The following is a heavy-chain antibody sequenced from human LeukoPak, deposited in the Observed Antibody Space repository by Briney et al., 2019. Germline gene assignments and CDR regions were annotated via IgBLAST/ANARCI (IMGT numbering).Heavy chain of an antibody. Sequence: GGSLRLSCAASGFTFSSYGMHWVRQAPGKGLEWVAVISSDGVNKYSADSVKGRFTISRDNSKNTLYLQMNSLRAEDTAVYYCAKGQNYYDGSGYYSTDYWGQGTPVTVSS. J-gene: IGHJ4*02. V-gene: IGHV3-30*18. CDR3: AKGQNYYDGSGYYSTDY. D-gene: IGHD3-22*01. CDR1: GFTFSSYG. CDR2: ISSDGVNK.